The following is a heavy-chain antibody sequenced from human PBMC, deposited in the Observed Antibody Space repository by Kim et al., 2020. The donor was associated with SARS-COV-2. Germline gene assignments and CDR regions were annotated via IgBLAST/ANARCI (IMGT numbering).Heavy chain of an antibody. CDR1: GGSISSSSYY. J-gene: IGHJ4*02. CDR3: ARHEPIAARPRALDY. V-gene: IGHV4-39*01. Sequence: SETLSLTCTVSGGSISSSSYYWGWIRQPPGKGLEWIGSIYYSGSTYYNPSLKSRVTISVDTSKNQFSLKLSSVTAADTAVYYCARHEPIAARPRALDYWGQGTLVTVSS. CDR2: IYYSGST. D-gene: IGHD6-6*01.